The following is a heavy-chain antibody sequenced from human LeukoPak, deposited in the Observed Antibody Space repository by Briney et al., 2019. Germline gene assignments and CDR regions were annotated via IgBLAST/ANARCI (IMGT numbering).Heavy chain of an antibody. J-gene: IGHJ3*02. CDR3: AREGDGYNRGAFDI. CDR1: GGTFSSYA. CDR2: IIPILGIA. Sequence: GASVKVSCKASGGTFSSYAISWVRQAPGQGLEWMGRIIPILGIANYAQKFQVRVTITADKSTSTAYMELSSLRSEDTAVYYCAREGDGYNRGAFDIWGQGTMVTVSS. V-gene: IGHV1-69*04. D-gene: IGHD5-24*01.